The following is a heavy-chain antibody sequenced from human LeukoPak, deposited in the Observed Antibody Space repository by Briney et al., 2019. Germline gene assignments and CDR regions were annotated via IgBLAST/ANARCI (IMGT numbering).Heavy chain of an antibody. Sequence: ASVKVSCKTSGYTFSNYGISWVRQAPGQGLEWMGWITAYNGNTNYAQKVQGRVTLTTDTSTSTAYMELRSLRSDDAAVYYCARLAAEYGMDVWGQGTTVTVSS. J-gene: IGHJ6*02. V-gene: IGHV1-18*01. CDR2: ITAYNGNT. CDR1: GYTFSNYG. CDR3: ARLAAEYGMDV. D-gene: IGHD6-13*01.